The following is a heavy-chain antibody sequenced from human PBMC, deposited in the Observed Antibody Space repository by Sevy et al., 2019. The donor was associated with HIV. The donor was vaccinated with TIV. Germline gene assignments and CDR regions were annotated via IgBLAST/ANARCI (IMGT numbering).Heavy chain of an antibody. CDR2: IRSAGGI. CDR3: ARIPGFCRGTSCPFEN. Sequence: GGSLRLSCLASGFNVNDNYMTWVRQAPGKGLEWVSLIRSAGGIGYGDPVRGRFTISGDTSKNTVFLQMNSLRVEDTAVYYCARIPGFCRGTSCPFENWGQGALVTVSS. V-gene: IGHV3-53*01. CDR1: GFNVNDNY. D-gene: IGHD2-2*01. J-gene: IGHJ4*02.